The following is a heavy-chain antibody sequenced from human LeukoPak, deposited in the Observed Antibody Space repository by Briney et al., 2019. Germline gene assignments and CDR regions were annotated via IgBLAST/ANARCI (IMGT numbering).Heavy chain of an antibody. CDR1: GFTFSSYS. D-gene: IGHD4-23*01. CDR3: ARGEGDSGGNFVGDY. V-gene: IGHV3-21*01. J-gene: IGHJ4*02. CDR2: ISSSSNYI. Sequence: PGGSLRLSCAASGFTFSSYSMNRVRQAPGKGLEWVSSISSSSNYIYYADSVKGRFTISRDNAKNSLWLQMNSLRAEDTAVYNCARGEGDSGGNFVGDYWGQGTLVTVSS.